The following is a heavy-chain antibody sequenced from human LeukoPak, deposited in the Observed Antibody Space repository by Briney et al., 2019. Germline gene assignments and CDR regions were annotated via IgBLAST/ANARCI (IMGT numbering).Heavy chain of an antibody. J-gene: IGHJ4*02. CDR2: IYHSGST. Sequence: SETLSLTCAVSGGSISSSNWWSWVRQPPGKGLEWIGEIYHSGSTNYNPSLKSRVTISVDKSKNQFSLKLSSVTAADTAVYYCARVGRRGGYDFWSGYYTGFDYWGQGTLVTVSS. D-gene: IGHD3-3*01. CDR3: ARVGRRGGYDFWSGYYTGFDY. CDR1: GGSISSSNW. V-gene: IGHV4-4*02.